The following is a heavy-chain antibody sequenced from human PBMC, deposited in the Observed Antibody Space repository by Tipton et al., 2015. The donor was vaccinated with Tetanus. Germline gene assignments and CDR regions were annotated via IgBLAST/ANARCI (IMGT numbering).Heavy chain of an antibody. CDR1: GYNFNLYW. D-gene: IGHD7-27*01. Sequence: QLVQSGAEVKKPGESLKISCQGSGYNFNLYWIAWVRQMPGKGLEWMGIIYPGDSDTTYSPSFQGQVTISADRSISTAYLQWSSRKSSETAVFFCARRLGPYTGDQIWHFDLWGRVTLVTVSS. V-gene: IGHV5-51*01. J-gene: IGHJ2*01. CDR2: IYPGDSDT. CDR3: ARRLGPYTGDQIWHFDL.